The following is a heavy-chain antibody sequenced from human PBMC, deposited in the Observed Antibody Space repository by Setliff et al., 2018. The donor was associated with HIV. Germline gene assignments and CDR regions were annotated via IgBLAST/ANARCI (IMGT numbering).Heavy chain of an antibody. V-gene: IGHV4-4*08. D-gene: IGHD4-17*01. CDR1: GGSFSGYY. CDR3: ARNVGGLRSAVNWFDP. J-gene: IGHJ5*02. CDR2: IYTSGIT. Sequence: ASETLSLTCSVSGGSFSGYYWSWIRQPPGKGLEWIGYIYTSGITNYNPSLKSRVTISVDTSKNQFSLKLNSVTAADTAVYYCARNVGGLRSAVNWFDPWGQGTLVTVSS.